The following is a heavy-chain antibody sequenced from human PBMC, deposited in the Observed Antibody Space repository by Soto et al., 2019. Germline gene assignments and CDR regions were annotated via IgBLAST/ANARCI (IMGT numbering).Heavy chain of an antibody. J-gene: IGHJ4*02. CDR1: GGSFSGYY. Sequence: ATLSLTCAVYGGSFSGYYWSWIRQPPGKGLEWIGEINHSGSTNYNPSLKSRVTISVDTSKDQFSLKLSSVTAADTAVYYCASRLRGRLFDYWGQGTLVTVSS. D-gene: IGHD3-10*01. CDR2: INHSGST. CDR3: ASRLRGRLFDY. V-gene: IGHV4-34*01.